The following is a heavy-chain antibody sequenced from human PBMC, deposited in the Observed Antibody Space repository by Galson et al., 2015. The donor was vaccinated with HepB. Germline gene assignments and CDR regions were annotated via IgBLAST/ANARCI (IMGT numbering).Heavy chain of an antibody. D-gene: IGHD5-24*01. J-gene: IGHJ4*02. Sequence: RLSCAASGFTFSSYDRHWVRQTPGKGLEWVAVISDDGSDKYYADSVKGRFTISRDNSKNTLYLQMNTLRAEDTAVYYCARGWAVWGQGTQVTVSS. CDR3: ARGWAV. CDR1: GFTFSSYD. CDR2: ISDDGSDK. V-gene: IGHV3-30-3*01.